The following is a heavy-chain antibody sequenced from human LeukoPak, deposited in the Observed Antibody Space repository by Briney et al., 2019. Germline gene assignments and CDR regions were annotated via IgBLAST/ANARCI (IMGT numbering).Heavy chain of an antibody. CDR1: GGSIRSSDDY. Sequence: SVTLSLTCSVSGGSIRSSDDYWGFVRQTPGKGLEWMGSIYYTGSSHYNPSLKSRATISVDTSKNQFSLKLTSVTAADTAVYYCTRAASSGPLFTYHMDVWGKGTTVTVSS. D-gene: IGHD3-22*01. CDR2: IYYTGSS. V-gene: IGHV4-39*07. CDR3: TRAASSGPLFTYHMDV. J-gene: IGHJ6*03.